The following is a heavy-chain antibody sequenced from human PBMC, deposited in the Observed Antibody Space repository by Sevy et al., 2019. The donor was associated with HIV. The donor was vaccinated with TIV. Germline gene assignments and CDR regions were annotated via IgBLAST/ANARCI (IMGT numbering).Heavy chain of an antibody. CDR1: GFTFSRNA. D-gene: IGHD1-20*01. CDR3: TKLLYNNPLGYFDY. CDR2: ISGSGGST. V-gene: IGHV3-23*01. Sequence: GGSLRLSCVASGFTFSRNAMSWVRQAPGKGLEWVSVISGSGGSTYHADSVKGRFTISRDNSKNTLYLQMNNLRAEDTAVYYCTKLLYNNPLGYFDYWGQGTLVTVSS. J-gene: IGHJ4*02.